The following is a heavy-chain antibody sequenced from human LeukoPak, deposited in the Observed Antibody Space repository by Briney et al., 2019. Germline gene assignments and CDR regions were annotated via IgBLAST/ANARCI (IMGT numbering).Heavy chain of an antibody. CDR3: ARSHHYDSSGYHLIGFKY. CDR2: ISAYKGNT. J-gene: IGHJ4*02. Sequence: ASVKVSCKASGYTFTSYGISWVRQAPGQGLEWMGWISAYKGNTNYAQKLQGRVTMATDTSTSTAYMELRSLRSDDTAVYYCARSHHYDSSGYHLIGFKYWGQGTLVTVSS. D-gene: IGHD3-22*01. CDR1: GYTFTSYG. V-gene: IGHV1-18*01.